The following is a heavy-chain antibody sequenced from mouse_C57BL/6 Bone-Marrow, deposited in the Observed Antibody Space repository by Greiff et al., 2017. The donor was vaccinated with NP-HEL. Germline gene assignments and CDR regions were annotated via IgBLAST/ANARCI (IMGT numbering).Heavy chain of an antibody. CDR1: GYTFTSYD. CDR3: ARSGIYYGYPFAY. Sequence: VQLQQPGAELVKPGASVKLSCKASGYTFTSYDINWVKQRPGQGLEWIGWIYPRDGSTKYNEKFKGKATLTVDTSSSTAYMELHSLTSEDSAVYFCARSGIYYGYPFAYWGQGTLVTVSA. D-gene: IGHD2-2*01. V-gene: IGHV1-85*01. J-gene: IGHJ3*01. CDR2: IYPRDGST.